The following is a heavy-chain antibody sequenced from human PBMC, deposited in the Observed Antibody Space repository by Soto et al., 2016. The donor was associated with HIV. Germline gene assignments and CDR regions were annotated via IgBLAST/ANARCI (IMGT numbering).Heavy chain of an antibody. CDR2: LNPENGKT. Sequence: QVQLVQSGAEVKEPGASVKVSCKASGYTFTTYDIYWVRQASGQGLEWMGWLNPENGKTGYAQKFQGRVIITRDISTATVYMEVTSLTLEDTAIYFCARTLSSRFDFWGQGTLVTVSS. D-gene: IGHD2-2*01. V-gene: IGHV1-8*03. CDR3: ARTLSSRFDF. CDR1: GYTFTTYD. J-gene: IGHJ4*02.